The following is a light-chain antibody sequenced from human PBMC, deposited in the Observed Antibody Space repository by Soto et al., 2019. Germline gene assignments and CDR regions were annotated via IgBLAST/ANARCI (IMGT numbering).Light chain of an antibody. CDR1: SSDVGAYDY. Sequence: QSVLTQPPSASGSPGQSVTISCTGSSSDVGAYDYVSWYQQHPGKAPKLKIYAVTERPSGVPDRFSGSKSGNTASLTVSGLQAEYEADYYCSSYAGRNNLVFGTGTKLTVL. CDR2: AVT. J-gene: IGLJ1*01. CDR3: SSYAGRNNLV. V-gene: IGLV2-8*01.